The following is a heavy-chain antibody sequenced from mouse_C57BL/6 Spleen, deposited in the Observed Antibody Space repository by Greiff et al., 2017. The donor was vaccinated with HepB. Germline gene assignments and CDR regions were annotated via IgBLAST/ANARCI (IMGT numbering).Heavy chain of an antibody. CDR1: GYTFTSYW. J-gene: IGHJ1*03. V-gene: IGHV1-64*01. CDR2: IHPNSGST. D-gene: IGHD2-3*01. CDR3: ARCDGYRYWYFDV. Sequence: QVQLQQPGAELVKPGASVKLSCKASGYTFTSYWMHWVKQRPGQGLEWIGMIHPNSGSTNYNEKFKSKATLTVDKSSSTAYMQLSSLTSEDSAVYYCARCDGYRYWYFDVWGTGTTVTVSS.